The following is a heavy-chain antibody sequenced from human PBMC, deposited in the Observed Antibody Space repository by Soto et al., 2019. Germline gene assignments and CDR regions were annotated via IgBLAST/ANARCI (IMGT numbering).Heavy chain of an antibody. CDR3: ARAQFYSGSGNYNNLMFDA. D-gene: IGHD3-10*01. CDR1: GGSIGGVGYS. Sequence: QLQLQESGSGLVKTSQTLSLTCAVSGGSIGGVGYSWSWIRQPPGGGLEWIGYMYHSGTFLKSPSLKTRLTMSLDMSKNQFSPPLNSMTAEDTAVYYCARAQFYSGSGNYNNLMFDAWGQGIQVTVSS. V-gene: IGHV4-30-2*01. J-gene: IGHJ5*02. CDR2: MYHSGTF.